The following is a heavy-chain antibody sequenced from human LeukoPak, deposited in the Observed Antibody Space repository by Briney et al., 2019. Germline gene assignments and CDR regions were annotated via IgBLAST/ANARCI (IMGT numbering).Heavy chain of an antibody. CDR3: AKDRTAMVRGVNAFDI. CDR2: ISGSGGST. V-gene: IGHV3-23*01. J-gene: IGHJ3*02. Sequence: GGSLRLSCAASGFTFSGYAMSWVRQAPGKGLEWVSAISGSGGSTYYADSVKGRFTISRDNSKNTLYLQMNSLRAEDTAVYYCAKDRTAMVRGVNAFDIWGQGTMVTVSS. CDR1: GFTFSGYA. D-gene: IGHD3-10*01.